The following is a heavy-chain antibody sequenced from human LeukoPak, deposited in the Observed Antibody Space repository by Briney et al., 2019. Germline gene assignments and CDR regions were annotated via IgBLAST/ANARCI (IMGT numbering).Heavy chain of an antibody. CDR1: GGSISSSSYY. D-gene: IGHD2-2*02. CDR2: IYYSGST. V-gene: IGHV4-39*01. J-gene: IGHJ3*02. Sequence: SETLSLTCTVSGGSISSSSYYWGWIRQPPGKGLEWIGSIYYSGSTYYNPSLKSRVTISVDTSKNQFSLKLSSVTAADTAVYYCARAYCSSTSCYTLHAFDIWGQGTMVTVSS. CDR3: ARAYCSSTSCYTLHAFDI.